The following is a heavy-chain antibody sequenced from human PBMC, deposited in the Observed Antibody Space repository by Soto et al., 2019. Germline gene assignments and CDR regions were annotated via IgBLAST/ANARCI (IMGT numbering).Heavy chain of an antibody. CDR2: ISGNGGTR. J-gene: IGHJ4*02. Sequence: EVQLLESGGGLVQPGGSLRLSCAASGFTFSSYAMSWVRQAPGMGLEWVSAISGNGGTRYYADSVKGRFTISRDNSKNTLYLQMNSLRAEDTAVYYCAKDRVYNYGFYDSWGQGTLVTVSS. CDR3: AKDRVYNYGFYDS. D-gene: IGHD5-18*01. CDR1: GFTFSSYA. V-gene: IGHV3-23*01.